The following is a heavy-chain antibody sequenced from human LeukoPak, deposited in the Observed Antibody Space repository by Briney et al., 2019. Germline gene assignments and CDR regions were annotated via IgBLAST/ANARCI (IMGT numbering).Heavy chain of an antibody. CDR3: ARASYDSSGSYFDY. J-gene: IGHJ4*02. V-gene: IGHV4-30-4*01. CDR1: GGSISSGDYY. D-gene: IGHD3-22*01. Sequence: SETLSLTCTVSGGSISSGDYYWSWIRQPPGKGLEWIGYIYYSGSTYYNPSLKSRVTISVGTSKNQFSLKLSSVTAADTAVYYCARASYDSSGSYFDYWGQGTLVTVSS. CDR2: IYYSGST.